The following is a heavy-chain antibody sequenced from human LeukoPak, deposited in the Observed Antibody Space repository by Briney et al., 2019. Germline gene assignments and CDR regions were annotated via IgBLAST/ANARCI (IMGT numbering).Heavy chain of an antibody. J-gene: IGHJ3*02. Sequence: PSETLSLTCTVSGGSISGYYWSWIRQPPGKGLEWIGYIHYSGSTNYNPSLKSRVAISADTSKNQFFLSLTSVTAADTAVYYCARPYGSGWYAAFHIWGQGTMVTASS. CDR3: ARPYGSGWYAAFHI. D-gene: IGHD6-19*01. V-gene: IGHV4-59*08. CDR2: IHYSGST. CDR1: GGSISGYY.